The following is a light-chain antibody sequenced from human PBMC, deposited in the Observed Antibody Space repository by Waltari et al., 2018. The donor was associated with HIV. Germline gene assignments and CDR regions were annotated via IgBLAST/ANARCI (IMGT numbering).Light chain of an antibody. CDR3: ATWDDSLNGVV. Sequence: QSVLTQPPSASGTPGQRVTISCSRSSSNIGSNTVNWYQQLPGTAPKVLIYSNNQRPSGVPDRFSGSKSGTSASLAISGLQSEDEAAYYCATWDDSLNGVVFGGGTTLTGL. CDR2: SNN. J-gene: IGLJ2*01. CDR1: SSNIGSNT. V-gene: IGLV1-44*01.